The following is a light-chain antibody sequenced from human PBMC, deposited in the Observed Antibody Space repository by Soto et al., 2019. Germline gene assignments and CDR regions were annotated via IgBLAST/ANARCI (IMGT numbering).Light chain of an antibody. V-gene: IGKV1-5*01. Sequence: DIQMIQSPSTLSASVGDRVTITCRASQSISSWLAWYQQKPGKAPKLLIYDASSLESGVPSRFSGRGSGTEFTLTISSLQPDDFATYYCQQYNSYWTFGQGTKVDI. CDR1: QSISSW. J-gene: IGKJ1*01. CDR3: QQYNSYWT. CDR2: DAS.